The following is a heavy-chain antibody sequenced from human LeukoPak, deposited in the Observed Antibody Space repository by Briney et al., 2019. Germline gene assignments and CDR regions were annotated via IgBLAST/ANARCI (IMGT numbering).Heavy chain of an antibody. CDR2: IWYDGSNK. J-gene: IGHJ4*02. Sequence: GGSLRLSCAASGFTFSSYGMHWVRQAPGKGLEWVAVIWYDGSNKYYADSVKGRFTVSRDSSKNTLYLQMNSLRAEDTAVYYCAREGGLYGYYFDYRGQGTLVTVSS. CDR1: GFTFSSYG. V-gene: IGHV3-33*01. CDR3: AREGGLYGYYFDY. D-gene: IGHD3-10*01.